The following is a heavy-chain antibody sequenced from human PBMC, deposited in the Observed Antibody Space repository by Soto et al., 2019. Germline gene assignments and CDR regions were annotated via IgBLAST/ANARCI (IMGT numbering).Heavy chain of an antibody. Sequence: GGSLRHSCAASGFTFSSYGMHWVRQAPGKGLEWVAVISYDGSNKYYADSVKGRFTISRDNSKNTLYLQMNSLRAEDTAVYYCSKSYRGAFDIWGQGTMVTVSS. CDR3: SKSYRGAFDI. CDR2: ISYDGSNK. D-gene: IGHD5-18*01. V-gene: IGHV3-30*18. CDR1: GFTFSSYG. J-gene: IGHJ3*02.